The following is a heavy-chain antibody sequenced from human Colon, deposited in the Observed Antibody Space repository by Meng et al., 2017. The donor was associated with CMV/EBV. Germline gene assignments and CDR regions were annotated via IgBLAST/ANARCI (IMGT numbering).Heavy chain of an antibody. Sequence: VSREGSGGGCAKPGWSLRLSCVAAGFNFNDSYMYWFRRAPGKGLEWISYITSDTPYRLYSESVQGRFTISRDNAKNSLFLQMNSLRAEDTAVYYCAPYATSWSFEHWGQGTLVTVSS. V-gene: IGHV3-11*05. CDR1: GFNFNDSY. J-gene: IGHJ4*02. CDR2: ITSDTPYR. CDR3: APYATSWSFEH. D-gene: IGHD2-2*01.